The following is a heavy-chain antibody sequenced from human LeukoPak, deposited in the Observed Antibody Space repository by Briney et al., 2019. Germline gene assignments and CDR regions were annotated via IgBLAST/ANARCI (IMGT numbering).Heavy chain of an antibody. D-gene: IGHD2-15*01. CDR1: GFTFSNAW. CDR2: ISSSSSYI. V-gene: IGHV3-21*01. Sequence: PGGSLRLSCAASGFTFSNAWMSWVRQAPGKGLEWFSYISSSSSYIYYAGSVKGRFTISRDNAKKSLYLQMNSLRAEDTAVYYCARDVGGYCSGGSGYGGFDYWGQRTLVTVSS. J-gene: IGHJ4*02. CDR3: ARDVGGYCSGGSGYGGFDY.